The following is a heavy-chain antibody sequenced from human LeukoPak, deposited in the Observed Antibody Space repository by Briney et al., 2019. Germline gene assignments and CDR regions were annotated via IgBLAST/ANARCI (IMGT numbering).Heavy chain of an antibody. CDR1: GGSISSGGYY. J-gene: IGHJ5*02. V-gene: IGHV4-30-2*01. CDR2: IYHSGST. D-gene: IGHD3-22*01. CDR3: ARMYYYDSSGYRSRGYNWFDP. Sequence: KASETLSLTCTVSGGSISSGGYYWSWIRQPPGKGLEWIGYIYHSGSTYYNPSLKSRVTISVDRSKNQFSLKLSSVTAADTAVYYCARMYYYDSSGYRSRGYNWFDPWGQGTLVTVSS.